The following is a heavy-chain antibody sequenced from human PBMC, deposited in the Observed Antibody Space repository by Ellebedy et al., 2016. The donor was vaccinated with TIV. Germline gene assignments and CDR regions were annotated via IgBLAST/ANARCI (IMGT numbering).Heavy chain of an antibody. V-gene: IGHV4-34*01. CDR1: GGSFSGYY. CDR3: ARVPRYPDVVRGVRPAYGMDV. Sequence: MPSETLSLTCAVYGGSFSGYYWSWIRQTPGKGLEWIGEIYHSGSTNYNPSLKSRVNISVDKSKNQFSLKLSAVTAADTAVYYCARVPRYPDVVRGVRPAYGMDVWGQGTTVTVSS. J-gene: IGHJ6*02. D-gene: IGHD3-10*01. CDR2: IYHSGST.